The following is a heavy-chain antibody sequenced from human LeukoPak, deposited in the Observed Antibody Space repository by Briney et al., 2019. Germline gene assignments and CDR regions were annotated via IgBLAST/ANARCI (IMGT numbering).Heavy chain of an antibody. CDR1: GFTFSSYW. D-gene: IGHD2-21*01. CDR3: ITPLPYSAQ. V-gene: IGHV3-15*01. J-gene: IGHJ4*02. Sequence: GGSLRLSCAASGFTFSSYWMSWVRQAPGKGLEWVGRIKPKTDGETTEYAAPVKDRFSISRDDSKSMMYLQMNSLKTEDTAVYYCITPLPYSAQGGQGTLVTVSS. CDR2: IKPKTDGETT.